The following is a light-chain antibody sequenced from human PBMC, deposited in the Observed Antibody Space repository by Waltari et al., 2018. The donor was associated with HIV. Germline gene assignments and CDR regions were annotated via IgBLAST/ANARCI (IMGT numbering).Light chain of an antibody. V-gene: IGKV4-1*01. CDR3: QQTYTIPPT. CDR2: WAS. Sequence: DIVMTQSPDSLAVSLGERATIKCKSSQNVFYSSNNKNYLSWYQHKPEQPPKLFIYWASSRQSGVPDRFSGSGSGTDFTLTISSLQAEDVAVYFCQQTYTIPPTFGGGTKVEIK. J-gene: IGKJ4*01. CDR1: QNVFYSSNNKNY.